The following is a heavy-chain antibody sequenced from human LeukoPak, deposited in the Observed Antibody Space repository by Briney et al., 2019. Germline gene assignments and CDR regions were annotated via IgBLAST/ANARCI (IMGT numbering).Heavy chain of an antibody. V-gene: IGHV3-30*02. J-gene: IGHJ4*02. CDR2: IRYDGSNK. CDR3: AKDAHDSSGDGVY. CDR1: GFTFSSYG. D-gene: IGHD3-22*01. Sequence: GGSLRLSCAASGFTFSSYGMHWVRQAPGKGLEWVAFIRYDGSNKYYAESVKGRFTISRDNSKTTLYLHRNSLRAEDTAVHYFAKDAHDSSGDGVYWGQETLVTVSS.